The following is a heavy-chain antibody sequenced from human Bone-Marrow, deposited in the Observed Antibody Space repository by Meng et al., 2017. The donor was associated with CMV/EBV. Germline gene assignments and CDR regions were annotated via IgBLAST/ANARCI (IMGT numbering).Heavy chain of an antibody. V-gene: IGHV1-46*01. D-gene: IGHD2-21*01. J-gene: IGHJ2*01. CDR3: SRAKEFYCGGDCYPSGGFDL. Sequence: ASVKVSCKASGYTFTSYYMHWVRQAPGQGLEWMGILNPSGGSTSYAQKFQGRVTMTRDTSTSTVYMELSSLRSEDTAVYYCSRAKEFYCGGDCYPSGGFDLWERATLATVSS. CDR2: LNPSGGST. CDR1: GYTFTSYY.